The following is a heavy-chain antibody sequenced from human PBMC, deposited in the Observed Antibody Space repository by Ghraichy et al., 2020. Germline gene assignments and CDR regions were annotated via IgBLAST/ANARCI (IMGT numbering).Heavy chain of an antibody. D-gene: IGHD3-10*01. CDR1: GGSFSGYY. J-gene: IGHJ4*02. CDR2: INHSGST. V-gene: IGHV4-34*01. Sequence: SETLSLTCAVYGGSFSGYYWSWIRQPPGKGLEWIGEINHSGSTNYNPSLKSRVTISVDTSKNQFSLKLSSVTAADTAVYYCAREEGLLWFGEWQIPTGRTYYFDYWGQGTLVTVSS. CDR3: AREEGLLWFGEWQIPTGRTYYFDY.